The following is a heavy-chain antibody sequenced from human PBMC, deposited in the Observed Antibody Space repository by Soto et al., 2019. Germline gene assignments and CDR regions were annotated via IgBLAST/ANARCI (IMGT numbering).Heavy chain of an antibody. CDR2: IRSKAYGGTT. J-gene: IGHJ4*02. Sequence: GGSLRLSCTASGFTFGDYAMSWFRQAPGKGLEWVGFIRSKAYGGTTEYAASVKGRFTISRDDSKSIAYLQMNSLKTEDTAVYYCTRDTMVRGVPTDYWGQGTLVTVSS. D-gene: IGHD3-10*01. V-gene: IGHV3-49*03. CDR3: TRDTMVRGVPTDY. CDR1: GFTFGDYA.